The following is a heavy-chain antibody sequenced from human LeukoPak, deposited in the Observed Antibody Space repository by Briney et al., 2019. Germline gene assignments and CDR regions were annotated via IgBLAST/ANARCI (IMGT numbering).Heavy chain of an antibody. D-gene: IGHD2-15*01. CDR1: GYTLTELS. V-gene: IGHV1-24*01. CDR2: FDPEDGET. J-gene: IGHJ6*02. CDR3: ATDTEHYYCSGGSCYYYYGMDA. Sequence: ASVKVSCKVSGYTLTELSMHWVRQAPGKGLEWMGGFDPEDGETIYTQKFQGRVTMTEDTSTDTAYMELSSLRSEDTAVYYCATDTEHYYCSGGSCYYYYGMDAWGQGTTVTVSS.